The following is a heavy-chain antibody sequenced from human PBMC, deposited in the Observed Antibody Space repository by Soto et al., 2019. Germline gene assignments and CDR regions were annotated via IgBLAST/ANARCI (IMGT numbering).Heavy chain of an antibody. D-gene: IGHD5-12*01. J-gene: IGHJ4*02. CDR1: GGSISNYY. V-gene: IGHV4-4*07. Sequence: QVQLQESGPGLVKPSETLSLTCTVSGGSISNYYWSWIRQPAGKGLEWIGRIYTSGSTDHNPSLKSRVTISIDTSRNQFSLKVTSMTAADTAVYYCARERREKIHDGYDIDYWGQGTLVTVSS. CDR3: ARERREKIHDGYDIDY. CDR2: IYTSGST.